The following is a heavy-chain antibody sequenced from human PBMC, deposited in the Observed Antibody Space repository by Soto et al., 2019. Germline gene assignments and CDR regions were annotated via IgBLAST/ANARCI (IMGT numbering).Heavy chain of an antibody. J-gene: IGHJ4*02. Sequence: TLSLTCSVSGDSIRNYYWSWIRQHPGKGLEWIGYIYYSGSTYYNPSLKSRITISVDTSKNQFSLKLSSVTAADTAVYYCTRHHPHHYDSSGYFDYWGQGTLVTVSS. D-gene: IGHD3-22*01. CDR1: GDSIRNYY. CDR3: TRHHPHHYDSSGYFDY. V-gene: IGHV4-31*03. CDR2: IYYSGST.